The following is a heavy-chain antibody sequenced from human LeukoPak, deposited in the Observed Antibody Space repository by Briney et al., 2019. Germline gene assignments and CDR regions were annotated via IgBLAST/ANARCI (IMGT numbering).Heavy chain of an antibody. CDR1: GFTFSSYG. Sequence: GGSLRLSCAASGFTFSSYGRHWVRQAPGKGLEWVAVIWYDGSNKYYADSVKSRFTISGDNSKNTLYLQMNSLRAEDTAVYYCARDPSYGDETYYYYGMDIWGQGTTVTVSS. CDR3: ARDPSYGDETYYYYGMDI. D-gene: IGHD4-17*01. V-gene: IGHV3-33*01. J-gene: IGHJ6*02. CDR2: IWYDGSNK.